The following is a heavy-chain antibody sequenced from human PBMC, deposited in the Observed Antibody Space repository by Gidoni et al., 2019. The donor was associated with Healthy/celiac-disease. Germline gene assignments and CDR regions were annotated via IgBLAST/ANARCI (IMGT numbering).Heavy chain of an antibody. CDR3: ASGWVTMTRLDY. J-gene: IGHJ4*02. CDR2: IIPILGIA. CDR1: GGTFSSYA. V-gene: IGHV1-69*04. D-gene: IGHD3-22*01. Sequence: QVQLVQSGAEVKKPGSSVKVSCQASGGTFSSYAISWVRQAPGQGLEWMGRIIPILGIANYAQKFQGRVTITADKSTSTAYMELSSLRSEDTAVYYCASGWVTMTRLDYWGQGTLVTVSS.